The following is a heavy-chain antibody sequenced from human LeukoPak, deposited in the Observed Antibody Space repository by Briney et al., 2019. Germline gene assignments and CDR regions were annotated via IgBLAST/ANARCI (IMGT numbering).Heavy chain of an antibody. CDR1: GFTFDDYG. CDR2: INWNGGST. J-gene: IGHJ4*02. CDR3: ARSPIAVASFDY. Sequence: GGSLSLSCAASGFTFDDYGMSWVRQAPGKGLEWVSGINWNGGSTGYADSVKGRSTISRDNAKNSLYLQMNSLRAEDTALYYCARSPIAVASFDYWGQGTLVTVSS. D-gene: IGHD6-19*01. V-gene: IGHV3-20*04.